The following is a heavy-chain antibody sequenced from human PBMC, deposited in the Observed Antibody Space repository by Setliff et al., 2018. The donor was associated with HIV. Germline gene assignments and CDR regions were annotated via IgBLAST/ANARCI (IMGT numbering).Heavy chain of an antibody. J-gene: IGHJ6*02. Sequence: GESPKISCKGSGYSFTNYWIGWVRQMPGKGLEWMGIIYLGDSDTRYSPSFQGQVTISADKSISTAYLQWSSLKASDTAMYYCARHGYCSGTSCSEYYYYYGMDVWGQGTTVTVS. CDR3: ARHGYCSGTSCSEYYYYYGMDV. D-gene: IGHD2-2*03. V-gene: IGHV5-51*01. CDR2: IYLGDSDT. CDR1: GYSFTNYW.